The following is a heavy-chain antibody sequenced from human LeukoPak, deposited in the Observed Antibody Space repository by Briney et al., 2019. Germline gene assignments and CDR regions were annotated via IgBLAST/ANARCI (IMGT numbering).Heavy chain of an antibody. D-gene: IGHD5-12*01. V-gene: IGHV3-23*01. CDR3: AREARRYSGWPEAFDI. CDR1: GFTFSSYA. Sequence: GGSLRLSCAASGFTFSSYAMSWVRQAPGKGLEWVSAISGSGGSTYYADSVKGRFTISRDNAKNSLYLQMNSLRAEDTAVYYCAREARRYSGWPEAFDIWGQGTMVTVSS. CDR2: ISGSGGST. J-gene: IGHJ3*02.